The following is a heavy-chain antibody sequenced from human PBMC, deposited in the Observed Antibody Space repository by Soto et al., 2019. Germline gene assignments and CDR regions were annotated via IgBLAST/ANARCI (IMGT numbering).Heavy chain of an antibody. J-gene: IGHJ3*02. CDR3: AIQSRAYQMLSHGAFDI. D-gene: IGHD2-2*01. CDR2: INPNSGGT. V-gene: IGHV1-2*04. Sequence: VASVKVSCKASGYTFTGYYMHWVRQAPGQGLEWMGWINPNSGGTNYAQKFQGWVTMTRDTSISTAYMELSRLRSDDTAVYYCAIQSRAYQMLSHGAFDIWGQGTMVTVSS. CDR1: GYTFTGYY.